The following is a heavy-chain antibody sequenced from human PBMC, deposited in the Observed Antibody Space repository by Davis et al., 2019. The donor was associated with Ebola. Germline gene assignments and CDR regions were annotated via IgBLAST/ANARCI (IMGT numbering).Heavy chain of an antibody. Sequence: GESLKISCAASGFTFRNYWMSWVRQAPGKGLEWVSSISSDSDYIYYADSAKGRFTISRDNAKNSLYLQMNSLRAEDTAVYYCARVYWNYVVYWGQGTLVTVSS. CDR2: ISSDSDYI. V-gene: IGHV3-21*04. J-gene: IGHJ4*02. D-gene: IGHD1-1*01. CDR1: GFTFRNYW. CDR3: ARVYWNYVVY.